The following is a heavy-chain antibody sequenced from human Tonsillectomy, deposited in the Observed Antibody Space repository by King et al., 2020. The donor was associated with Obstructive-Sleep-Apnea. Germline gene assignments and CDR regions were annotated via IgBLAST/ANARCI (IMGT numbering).Heavy chain of an antibody. V-gene: IGHV3-23*04. J-gene: IGHJ4*02. CDR1: GFTFSSYA. D-gene: IGHD3-3*01. CDR3: AKGAVPYDFWSGSALDY. CDR2: ISGSGGST. Sequence: VQLVESGGGLVQPGGSLRLSCAASGFTFSSYAMSWVRQAPGKGLELVSEISGSGGSTYDEDSVKGRCTISRDNSKNKLYLQMNSLMAEDTADYYCAKGAVPYDFWSGSALDYWGQGTLVTVSS.